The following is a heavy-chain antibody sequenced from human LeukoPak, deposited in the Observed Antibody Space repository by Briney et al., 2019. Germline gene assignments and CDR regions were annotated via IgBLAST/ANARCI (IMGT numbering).Heavy chain of an antibody. CDR1: GFTFKSHW. J-gene: IGHJ4*02. CDR2: LSTDSTRE. V-gene: IGHV3-74*01. CDR3: ARGERRGPLDY. Sequence: GGSLRLPCAASGFTFKSHWMHWVGQSPGKGLVWVARLSTDSTRENYADSLDGRCNLSRNNAKNTRYLQLERLRLDDTAVYYCARGERRGPLDYWGQGTLVTVSS. D-gene: IGHD1-1*01.